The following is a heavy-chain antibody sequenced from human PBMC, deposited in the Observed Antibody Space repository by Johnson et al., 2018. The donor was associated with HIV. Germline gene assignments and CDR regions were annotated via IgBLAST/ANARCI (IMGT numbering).Heavy chain of an antibody. Sequence: QVQLVESGGGVVQPGRSLRLSCAASGFTFSSYGMHWVRQAPGKGLEWVSTIGGSGAGTFYADSVRGRFTVSRDNSKNTLYLQMNSLRAEDTAVYYCATLPGDIVVVPAAQPYDAFDIWGQGTMVTVSS. V-gene: IGHV3-NL1*01. J-gene: IGHJ3*02. CDR3: ATLPGDIVVVPAAQPYDAFDI. CDR2: IGGSGAGT. CDR1: GFTFSSYG. D-gene: IGHD2-2*01.